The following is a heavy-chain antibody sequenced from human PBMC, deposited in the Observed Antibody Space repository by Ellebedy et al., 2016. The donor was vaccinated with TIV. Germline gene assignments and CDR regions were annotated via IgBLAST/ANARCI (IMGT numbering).Heavy chain of an antibody. Sequence: GASLKISXKGSGYSFTSYWIGWVRQMPGKGLEWMGIIYPGDSDTRYSPSFQGQVTISADKSISTAYLQWSSLKASDTAMYYCARPIVATTFSNYYYYGMDVWGQGTTVTVSS. J-gene: IGHJ6*02. CDR1: GYSFTSYW. CDR3: ARPIVATTFSNYYYYGMDV. D-gene: IGHD5-12*01. CDR2: IYPGDSDT. V-gene: IGHV5-51*01.